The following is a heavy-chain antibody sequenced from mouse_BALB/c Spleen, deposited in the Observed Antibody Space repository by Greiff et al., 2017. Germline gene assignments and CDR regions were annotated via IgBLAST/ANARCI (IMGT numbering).Heavy chain of an antibody. J-gene: IGHJ4*01. CDR3: AGWELYDDDEGVMDY. V-gene: IGHV2-4-1*01. D-gene: IGHD2-4*01. CDR2: IWSGGST. CDR1: GFSLTSYG. Sequence: QVQLQQSGPGLVQPSQSLSITCTVSGFSLTSYGVHWVRQSPGKGLEWLRVIWSGGSTDYIAVFISRLSISKDNSKSQVFFKMNSLRADDTAIYYCAGWELYDDDEGVMDYWGQGTSVTVAS.